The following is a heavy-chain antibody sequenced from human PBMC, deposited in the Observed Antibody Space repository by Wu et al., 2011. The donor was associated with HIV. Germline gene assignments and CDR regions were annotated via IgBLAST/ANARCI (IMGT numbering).Heavy chain of an antibody. V-gene: IGHV5-51*01. CDR3: ARPLPNWGGRLNAFDI. D-gene: IGHD7-27*01. CDR2: IYPRDSDT. Sequence: VQLVQSGAEVKKPGESPKISCKGSGYSFISYWIGWVRQMPGKGLEWMGIIYPRDSDTTYSPSFQGQVTISADKSISTAYLQWSSLKASDTAMYYCARPLPNWGGRLNAFDIWGQGTNGHRLF. J-gene: IGHJ3*02. CDR1: GYSFISYW.